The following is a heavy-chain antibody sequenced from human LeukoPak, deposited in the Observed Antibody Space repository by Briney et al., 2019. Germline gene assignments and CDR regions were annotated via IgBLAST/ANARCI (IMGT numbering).Heavy chain of an antibody. Sequence: KSSETLSLTCAVYGGSFSGYYWSWIRQPPGKGLEWIXXXXXXXXXXXNPSLKSRVTISVDTSKNQFSLKLSSVTAADTAVYYCARGPTKRIYYDSSGYYRKKTDAFDIWGQGTMVTVSS. V-gene: IGHV4-34*01. CDR3: ARGPTKRIYYDSSGYYRKKTDAFDI. CDR2: XXXXXXX. CDR1: GGSFSGYY. J-gene: IGHJ3*02. D-gene: IGHD3-22*01.